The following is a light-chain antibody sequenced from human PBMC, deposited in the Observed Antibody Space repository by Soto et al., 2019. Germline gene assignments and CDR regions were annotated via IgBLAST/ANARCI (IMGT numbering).Light chain of an antibody. CDR3: QQSYSTPFT. CDR2: GAS. J-gene: IGKJ3*01. Sequence: EIVLTQSPGTLSLSPGERATLSCRASQSVRGNYLAWYQQKPGQAPRLLISGASSRASGIPDRFSGSGSGTDFTLTISRLEPEDFAVYYCQQSYSTPFTFGPGTEVDIK. CDR1: QSVRGNY. V-gene: IGKV3-20*01.